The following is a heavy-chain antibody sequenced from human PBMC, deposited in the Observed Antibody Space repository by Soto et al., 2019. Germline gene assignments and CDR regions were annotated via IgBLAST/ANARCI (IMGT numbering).Heavy chain of an antibody. CDR2: ISPYTGKT. CDR1: GYTFTSYG. CDR3: AREKGKAVTGTYYYYGMDV. J-gene: IGHJ6*02. Sequence: QVQLVQSGAEVKRPGASLKVSCKASGYTFTSYGINWVRQAPGQGLEWMGWISPYTGKTNYAQEFQGRVTMTADTSTSTAYMELRRLRSDDTAVYYCAREKGKAVTGTYYYYGMDVWGQGTTVTVSS. D-gene: IGHD6-19*01. V-gene: IGHV1-18*04.